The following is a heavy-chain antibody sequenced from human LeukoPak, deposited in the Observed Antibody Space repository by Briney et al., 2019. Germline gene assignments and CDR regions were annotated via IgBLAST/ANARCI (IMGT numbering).Heavy chain of an antibody. CDR2: IYHSGST. Sequence: SETLSLTCTVSGHSISSGYYWGWIRQPPGKGLEWIGSIYHSGSTYYNPSLKSRVTISVDTSKNQFSLKLSSVTAADTAVYYCARDGEYDFWSGYYSEGDRQFDYWGQGTLVTVSS. V-gene: IGHV4-38-2*02. J-gene: IGHJ4*02. CDR1: GHSISSGYY. D-gene: IGHD3-3*01. CDR3: ARDGEYDFWSGYYSEGDRQFDY.